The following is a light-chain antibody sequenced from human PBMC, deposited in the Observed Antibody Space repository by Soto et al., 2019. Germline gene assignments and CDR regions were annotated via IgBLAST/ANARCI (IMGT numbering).Light chain of an antibody. V-gene: IGKV1-33*01. CDR1: QDISNY. Sequence: DIQMTQSPSSLSASVGDRVTITCQARQDISNYLNWYQQKPGKAPKLLIYDASNLETGVQSRLSRSGSGTDFTFTISSLQPEDIATYYCQQYDNLPTFGGGTKVEIK. CDR2: DAS. J-gene: IGKJ4*01. CDR3: QQYDNLPT.